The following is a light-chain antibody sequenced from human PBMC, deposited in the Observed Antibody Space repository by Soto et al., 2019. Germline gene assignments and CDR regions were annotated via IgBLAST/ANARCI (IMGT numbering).Light chain of an antibody. J-gene: IGKJ1*01. CDR1: QVVKNF. V-gene: IGKV1-17*03. CDR3: LQHNSHPWT. Sequence: DVQMTQSPSAVSASVGDRVIITCRASQVVKNFLSWFQQKPGEVPKRLIYSASTLQDGVPSRFSGSGSGTEFTLVIDSLQPEDFATYYCLQHNSHPWTFGQGTKVEV. CDR2: SAS.